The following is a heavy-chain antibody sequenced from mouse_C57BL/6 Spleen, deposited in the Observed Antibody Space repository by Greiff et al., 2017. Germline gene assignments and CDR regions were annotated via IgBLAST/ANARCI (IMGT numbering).Heavy chain of an antibody. D-gene: IGHD1-1*01. CDR2: INPGSGGT. Sequence: VQLQQSGAELVRPGTSVKVSCKASGYAFTNYLIEWVKQRPGPGLEWIGVINPGSGGTNYNEKFKGKATLTADKSSSTAYMQLSSLTSEDSAVYFCARGITTVVDYWGQGTTLTVSS. V-gene: IGHV1-54*01. CDR1: GYAFTNYL. J-gene: IGHJ2*01. CDR3: ARGITTVVDY.